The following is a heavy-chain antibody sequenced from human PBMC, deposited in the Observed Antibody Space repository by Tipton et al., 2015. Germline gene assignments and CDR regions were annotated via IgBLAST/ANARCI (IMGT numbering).Heavy chain of an antibody. J-gene: IGHJ4*02. CDR2: INPNGHTV. D-gene: IGHD2-2*01. CDR1: GFIFSDYY. V-gene: IGHV3-11*01. CDR3: ARDPGLVAMHPQCLDY. Sequence: GSLRLSCAASGFIFSDYYLSWIRQAPGKGLEWISYINPNGHTVFYADSVKGRFTISRDNGKNSLFLQMNSLRAEDTAVYYCARDPGLVAMHPQCLDYWGQGTLVTVSS.